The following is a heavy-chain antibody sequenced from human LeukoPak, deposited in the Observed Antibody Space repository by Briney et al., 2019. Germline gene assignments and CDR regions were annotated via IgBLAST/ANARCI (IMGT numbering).Heavy chain of an antibody. CDR2: IYIDGSST. J-gene: IGHJ4*02. V-gene: IGHV3-74*01. CDR1: GFTFSTYW. Sequence: PGGSLRLSCAASGFTFSTYWMRWVRQAPGKGLVWVSRIYIDGSSTNYADSVKGRFTISRDNAKNTLYLQMNSLRAEDTAVYYCARGASARQDYWGQGTLVTVSS. D-gene: IGHD2-2*01. CDR3: ARGASARQDY.